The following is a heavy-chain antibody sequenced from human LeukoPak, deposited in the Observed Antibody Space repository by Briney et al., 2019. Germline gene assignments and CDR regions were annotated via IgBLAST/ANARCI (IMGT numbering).Heavy chain of an antibody. J-gene: IGHJ4*02. V-gene: IGHV3-7*01. D-gene: IGHD3-3*01. Sequence: GGSLRLSCAASGFTFSSYWMSWVRQASGKGLEWVANIKQDGSEKHYVDSVKGRFTISRDNAKNSLYLQMNSLRAEDTAVYYCARPYDFWSGYSSPIWYWGQGTLVTVSS. CDR2: IKQDGSEK. CDR1: GFTFSSYW. CDR3: ARPYDFWSGYSSPIWY.